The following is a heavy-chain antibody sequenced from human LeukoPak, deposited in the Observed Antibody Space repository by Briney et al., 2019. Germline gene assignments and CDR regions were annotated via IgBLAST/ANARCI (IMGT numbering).Heavy chain of an antibody. V-gene: IGHV3-7*01. CDR3: ARNWGTYYYDSSGYCAN. D-gene: IGHD3-22*01. CDR1: GFTFSSYW. J-gene: IGHJ4*02. CDR2: IKQDGSEK. Sequence: GGPLRLSCAASGFTFSSYWMSWVRQAPGKGLEWVANIKQDGSEKYYVDSVKGRFTISRDNAKNSLYLQMNSLRAEDTAVYYCARNWGTYYYDSSGYCANWGQGTLVTVSS.